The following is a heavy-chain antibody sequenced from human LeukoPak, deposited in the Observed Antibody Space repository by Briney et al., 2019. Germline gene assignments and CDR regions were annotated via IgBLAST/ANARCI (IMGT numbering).Heavy chain of an antibody. J-gene: IGHJ4*02. D-gene: IGHD5-18*01. V-gene: IGHV3-74*01. CDR1: GFAFSSHW. Sequence: GGSLRLSCAASGFAFSSHWMHWVRQAPGKGLVWVSRIISVGRRTDYADSVKGRFTISRDNARNTLYLQMNSLRAEDTAVYYCTSDTVDTTLGIDYWGQGTLVTVSS. CDR3: TSDTVDTTLGIDY. CDR2: IISVGRRT.